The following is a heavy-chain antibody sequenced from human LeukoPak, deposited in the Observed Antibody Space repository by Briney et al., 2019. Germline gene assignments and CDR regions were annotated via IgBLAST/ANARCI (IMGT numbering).Heavy chain of an antibody. CDR3: AREQKGGIAAAGDAFDI. V-gene: IGHV3-7*01. Sequence: PGGSLRLSCAASGFTFRDYWMSWVRQAPGKGLEWVANIKKDGSDKYYVDSVKGRFTISRDNAKNSLYLQMNSLRAEDTAVYYCAREQKGGIAAAGDAFDIWGQGTMVTVSS. J-gene: IGHJ3*02. D-gene: IGHD6-13*01. CDR2: IKKDGSDK. CDR1: GFTFRDYW.